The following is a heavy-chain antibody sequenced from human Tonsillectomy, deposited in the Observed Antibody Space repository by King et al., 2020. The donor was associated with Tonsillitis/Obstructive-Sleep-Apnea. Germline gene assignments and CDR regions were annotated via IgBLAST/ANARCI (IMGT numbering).Heavy chain of an antibody. CDR1: GYSFTGYG. CDR3: ARESGPELWLVFAFDM. Sequence: QLVQSGAEVKKPGESLRISCKGSGYSFTGYGISWVRQMPGKGLEWMGKIDPGDSYTNYSPSFQGHVTISADKSISTVYLQWSSLKASDTALYFCARESGPELWLVFAFDMWGQGTMVTVSS. D-gene: IGHD6-19*01. CDR2: IDPGDSYT. J-gene: IGHJ3*02. V-gene: IGHV5-10-1*01.